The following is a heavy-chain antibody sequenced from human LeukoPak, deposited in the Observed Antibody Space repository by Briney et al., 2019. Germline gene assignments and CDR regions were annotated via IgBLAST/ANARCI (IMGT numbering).Heavy chain of an antibody. J-gene: IGHJ4*02. V-gene: IGHV4-39*01. CDR1: GGSISSSDYY. CDR2: ISDSRGT. D-gene: IGHD3-22*01. CDR3: AGDSSGYYYFDY. Sequence: SETLSLTCTVSGGSISSSDYYWGWIRQPPGKGLEYIGSISDSRGTFYNPSLKSRVTVSVDTSKSQFSLKLSSVTAADTAVYYCAGDSSGYYYFDYWGQGTLVTVSS.